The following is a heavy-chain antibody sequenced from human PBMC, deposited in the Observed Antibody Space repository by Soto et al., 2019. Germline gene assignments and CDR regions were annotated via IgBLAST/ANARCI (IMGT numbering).Heavy chain of an antibody. CDR1: GFTFDDYA. CDR3: AAELGGWFDP. V-gene: IGHV3-9*01. J-gene: IGHJ5*02. Sequence: GGSLRLSCAASGFTFDDYAMHWVRQAPGKGLEWVSGISWNSGSIGYADSVKGRFTISRDNAKNSLYLQMNSLRAEDTALYYCAAELGGWFDPWGQGTLVTVSS. CDR2: ISWNSGSI. D-gene: IGHD1-7*01.